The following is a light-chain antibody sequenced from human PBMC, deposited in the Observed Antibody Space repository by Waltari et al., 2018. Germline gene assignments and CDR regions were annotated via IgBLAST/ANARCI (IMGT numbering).Light chain of an antibody. CDR2: DAS. V-gene: IGKV3-11*01. CDR3: QQRSSWPLT. Sequence: EIVLTQSPATLSLSPGERATLSCRASHSVKEYLAWYQQRPGQAPRLPIYDASNRATGVPARFSGTGYETDFTLTINNLEPEDFAVYYCQQRSSWPLTFGGGSKVEIK. CDR1: HSVKEY. J-gene: IGKJ4*01.